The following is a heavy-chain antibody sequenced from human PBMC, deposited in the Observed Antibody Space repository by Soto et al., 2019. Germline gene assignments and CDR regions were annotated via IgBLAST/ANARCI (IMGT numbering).Heavy chain of an antibody. D-gene: IGHD3-3*01. CDR2: INHSGST. CDR3: ARSPIFGVVLGPRGSWFDP. Sequence: PSETLSLTCAVYGGSFSGYYWHWIRQPPGKGLEWIGEINHSGSTNYNPSLKSRVTISGDTSKNQFSLRLNSVTAADIAVYYCARSPIFGVVLGPRGSWFDPWGQGTLVTVSS. V-gene: IGHV4-34*01. J-gene: IGHJ5*02. CDR1: GGSFSGYY.